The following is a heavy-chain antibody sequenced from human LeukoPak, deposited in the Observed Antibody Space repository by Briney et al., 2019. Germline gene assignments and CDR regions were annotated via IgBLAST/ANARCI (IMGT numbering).Heavy chain of an antibody. V-gene: IGHV3-23*01. CDR2: LSGSGGST. CDR1: GFTFSSYA. CDR3: AKDSSHSRGYSDY. D-gene: IGHD5-12*01. Sequence: PGGSLRLSCAASGFTFSSYAMSWVRQAPGKGLEWVSTLSGSGGSTYNADSVKDRFTISRDNSKNTLYLQMNSLRAEDTAVYYCAKDSSHSRGYSDYWGQGTLVTVSS. J-gene: IGHJ4*02.